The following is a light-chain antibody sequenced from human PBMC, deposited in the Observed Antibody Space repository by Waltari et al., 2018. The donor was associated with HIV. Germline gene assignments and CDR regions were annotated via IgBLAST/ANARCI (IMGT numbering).Light chain of an antibody. CDR2: GTK. J-gene: IGLJ2*01. CDR1: NSNIGNNY. CDR3: GTWDSSLSAGV. Sequence: QSVLTQPPSVSAAPGQKVTISCSGSNSNIGNNYVSWYQQLPGSAPKLRIYGTKTRPSGIPDRVAGSKSGTSATLGITGLQTGDEADYDCGTWDSSLSAGVFGGGTKVTVL. V-gene: IGLV1-51*01.